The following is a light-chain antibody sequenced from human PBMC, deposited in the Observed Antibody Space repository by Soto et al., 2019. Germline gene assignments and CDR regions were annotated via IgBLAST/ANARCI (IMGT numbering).Light chain of an antibody. CDR2: GAS. J-gene: IGKJ1*01. V-gene: IGKV3-15*01. CDR1: QSVSSN. Sequence: EIVMTQSPVTLSVSPGESATLSCRASQSVSSNLAWYQQKPGQAPRLLIYGASTRATGIPARFSGSGSGTDFTLSISSLEPEDFAVYYCQQYGSSPSFGQGTKVDIK. CDR3: QQYGSSPS.